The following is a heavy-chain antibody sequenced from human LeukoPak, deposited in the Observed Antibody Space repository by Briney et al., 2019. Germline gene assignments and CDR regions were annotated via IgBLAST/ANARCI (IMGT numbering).Heavy chain of an antibody. J-gene: IGHJ6*02. D-gene: IGHD4-11*01. CDR3: ARDTIQYFGMDV. CDR2: IKQDGSEK. Sequence: GGSLRLSCAASGFTFSSYAMSWVRQAPGKGLEWVANIKQDGSEKYYVDSVKGRFTISRDNAKNSLYLQMNSLRAEDTAVYYCARDTIQYFGMDVWGQGTTVTVSS. CDR1: GFTFSSYA. V-gene: IGHV3-7*01.